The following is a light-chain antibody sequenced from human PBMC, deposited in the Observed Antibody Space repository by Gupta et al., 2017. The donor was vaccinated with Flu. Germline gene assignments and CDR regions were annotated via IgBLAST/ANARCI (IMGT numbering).Light chain of an antibody. CDR3: VLYMGSGIGV. V-gene: IGLV8-61*01. CDR1: SGSVSTRYY. Sequence: QTVMTPEPSLSLSPGGPVTLTCGLSSGSVSTRYYPSWYQQTPGQPPRTLMYSTNPRSSGVPFRFSGSSLGAKAALTSAGAEADDECHYYCVLYMGSGIGVFGGGTKLTVL. CDR2: STN. J-gene: IGLJ3*02.